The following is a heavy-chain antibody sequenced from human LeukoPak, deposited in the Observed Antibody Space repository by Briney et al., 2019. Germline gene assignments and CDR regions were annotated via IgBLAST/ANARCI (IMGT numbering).Heavy chain of an antibody. Sequence: ASVKVSCKASGYTFTSYGISWVRQAPGQGLEWMGRIIPIFGTANYAQKFQGRVTITTDESTSTAYMELSSLRSEDTAVYYCARDLVVAAMGGDAFDIWGQGTMVTVPS. CDR2: IIPIFGTA. V-gene: IGHV1-69*05. CDR1: GYTFTSYG. D-gene: IGHD2-15*01. CDR3: ARDLVVAAMGGDAFDI. J-gene: IGHJ3*02.